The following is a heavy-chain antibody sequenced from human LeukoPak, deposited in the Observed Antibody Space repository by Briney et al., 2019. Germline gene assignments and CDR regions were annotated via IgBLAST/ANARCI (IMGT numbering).Heavy chain of an antibody. CDR2: ISYDGSNK. V-gene: IGHV3-30-3*01. Sequence: PGGSLRLSCAASGFTFSSYWMSWVRQAPGKGLEWVAVISYDGSNKYYADSVKGRFTISRDNSKNTLYLQMNSLRAEDTAVYYCARELPSSWYPYYYYYYGMDVWGQGTTVTVSS. D-gene: IGHD6-13*01. CDR3: ARELPSSWYPYYYYYYGMDV. J-gene: IGHJ6*02. CDR1: GFTFSSYW.